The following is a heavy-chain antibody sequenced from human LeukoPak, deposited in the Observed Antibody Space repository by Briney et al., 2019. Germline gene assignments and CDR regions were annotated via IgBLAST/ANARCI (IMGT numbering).Heavy chain of an antibody. CDR3: AKDWFGELYDAFDI. Sequence: PGGSLRLSCAASGFTVSSYWMHWVRQAPGKGLVWGSRLNSDESSTNYADSVKGRFTISRDKAKKTLYLQMSSLRAEDTAVYYCAKDWFGELYDAFDIWGQGTMVTVSS. D-gene: IGHD3-10*01. V-gene: IGHV3-74*01. CDR1: GFTVSSYW. CDR2: LNSDESST. J-gene: IGHJ3*02.